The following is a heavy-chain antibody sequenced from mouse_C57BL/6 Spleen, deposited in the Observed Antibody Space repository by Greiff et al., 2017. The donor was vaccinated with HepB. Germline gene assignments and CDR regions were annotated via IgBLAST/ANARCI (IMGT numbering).Heavy chain of an antibody. CDR3: ARLWDGFAY. D-gene: IGHD4-1*01. Sequence: EVQLQQSGPELVKPGASVKIPCKASGYTFTDYNMDGVKQSHGKSLEWIGDINPNNGGTIYNQKFKGKATLTVDMSSSTAYMELRSLTSEDTAVDYCARLWDGFAYWGQGTLVTVSA. CDR1: GYTFTDYN. V-gene: IGHV1-18*01. CDR2: INPNNGGT. J-gene: IGHJ3*01.